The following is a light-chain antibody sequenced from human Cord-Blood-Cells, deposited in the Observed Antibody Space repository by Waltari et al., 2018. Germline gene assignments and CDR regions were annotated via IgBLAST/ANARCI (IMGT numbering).Light chain of an antibody. J-gene: IGKJ2*03. CDR1: QSVLYSSNNKNY. V-gene: IGKV4-1*01. Sequence: DIVMTQSPDSLAVSLGERAPINCKSSQSVLYSSNNKNYLACYQQKPGQPPKLLIYWASTRESGVPDRFSGSGSGTDFTLTISSLQAEDVAVYYCQQYYSTPYSFGQGTKLEIK. CDR3: QQYYSTPYS. CDR2: WAS.